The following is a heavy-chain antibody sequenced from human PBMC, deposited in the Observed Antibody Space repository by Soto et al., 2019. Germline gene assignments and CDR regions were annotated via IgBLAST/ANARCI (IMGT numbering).Heavy chain of an antibody. V-gene: IGHV1-18*01. D-gene: IGHD2-2*01. CDR1: GYTFSNYG. Sequence: ASVKVSCKTSGYTFSNYGITWVRQAPGQPLEWLGWISLYSDGTNYAQKFQGRVSMTTDTSTTTAYMELRSLRSDDTAVYYCARVVTGAEALFCPWGQGTPVTVSS. J-gene: IGHJ5*02. CDR3: ARVVTGAEALFCP. CDR2: ISLYSDGT.